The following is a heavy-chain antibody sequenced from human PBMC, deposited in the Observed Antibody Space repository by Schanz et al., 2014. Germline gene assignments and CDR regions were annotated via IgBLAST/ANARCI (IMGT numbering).Heavy chain of an antibody. CDR3: AKEGSIYWDRSVDY. D-gene: IGHD1-26*01. J-gene: IGHJ4*02. CDR2: ISSGSFTS. CDR1: QFTFSAYA. Sequence: EVQLVESGGGLVQPGGSLRLSCAASQFTFSAYAMNWVRQAPGKGLQWVSYISSGSFTSYYADSLKGRFTISRDDAKNTLYLQMNSLRPEDTAVYYCAKEGSIYWDRSVDYWGQGTLVTVSS. V-gene: IGHV3-48*01.